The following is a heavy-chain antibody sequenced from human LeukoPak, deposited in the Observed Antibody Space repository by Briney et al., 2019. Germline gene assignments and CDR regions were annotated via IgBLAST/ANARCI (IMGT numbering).Heavy chain of an antibody. CDR2: IYHSGRT. Sequence: SETLSLTCAVSGSSISSGYYWAWIRQPPGKGLAWIGSIYHSGRTYYNPSLKSRVTISVDTSKNQFSLKLSSVTAADTAVYYCARRRITIFGVVISRRGGWFDPWGQGTLVTVSS. J-gene: IGHJ5*02. V-gene: IGHV4-38-2*01. CDR1: GSSISSGYY. D-gene: IGHD3-3*01. CDR3: ARRRITIFGVVISRRGGWFDP.